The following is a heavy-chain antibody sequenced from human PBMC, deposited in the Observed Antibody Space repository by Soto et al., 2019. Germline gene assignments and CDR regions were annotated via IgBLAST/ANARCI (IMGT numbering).Heavy chain of an antibody. CDR2: INHSGST. D-gene: IGHD3-16*02. V-gene: IGHV4-34*01. CDR1: GGSFSGFY. J-gene: IGHJ4*02. CDR3: ARGDLRYSNDY. Sequence: SETLSLPWAVFGGSFSGFYWIWIRQPPGKGLEWIGEINHSGSTNYSPSLKSRVTISVDTSKNHFSLRLSSVTAADTAVYSCARGDLRYSNDYWGQGTLVTVSS.